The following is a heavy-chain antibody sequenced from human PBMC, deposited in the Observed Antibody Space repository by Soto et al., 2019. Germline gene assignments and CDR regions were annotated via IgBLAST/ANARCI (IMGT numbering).Heavy chain of an antibody. Sequence: QVQLVQSGAEVKKPGSSVKVSCKASGGTFSSYAISWVRQAPGQGLEWMGGIIPIFGTANYAQKFQGRVTITADESTSTAYMELSSLRSEDTAVYYCARGVVVVVAADPIYYYGMDVWGQGTTVTVSS. CDR2: IIPIFGTA. CDR1: GGTFSSYA. D-gene: IGHD2-15*01. J-gene: IGHJ6*02. CDR3: ARGVVVVVAADPIYYYGMDV. V-gene: IGHV1-69*01.